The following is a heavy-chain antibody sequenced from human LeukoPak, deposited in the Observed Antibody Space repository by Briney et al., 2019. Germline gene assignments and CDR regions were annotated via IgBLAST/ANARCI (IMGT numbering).Heavy chain of an antibody. CDR2: ISAYNGNT. Sequence: GASVKVSCRASGYTFTSYGISWVRQAPGQGLEWMGWISAYNGNTNYAQKLQGRVTMTTDTSTSTAYMELRSLRSDDTAVYYCARCGKRSNLLSPTKYYHYMDVWGKGTTVTISS. D-gene: IGHD1-26*01. J-gene: IGHJ6*03. CDR1: GYTFTSYG. V-gene: IGHV1-18*01. CDR3: ARCGKRSNLLSPTKYYHYMDV.